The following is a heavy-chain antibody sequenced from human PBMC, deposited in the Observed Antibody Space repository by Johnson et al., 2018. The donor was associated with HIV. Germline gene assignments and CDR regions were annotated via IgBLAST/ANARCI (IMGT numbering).Heavy chain of an antibody. Sequence: QMLLVESGGGVVQPGRSLRLSCAASGFTFSSYGMHWVRQAPGKGLEWVAVIWYDGSNKYYADSVKGRFTISRDNSKNTLYLQMNSLRAEDTAVYYCAKEAPGRWELLIWAAFDMWGQGTMVTVSS. CDR1: GFTFSSYG. V-gene: IGHV3-33*06. D-gene: IGHD4-23*01. J-gene: IGHJ3*02. CDR2: IWYDGSNK. CDR3: AKEAPGRWELLIWAAFDM.